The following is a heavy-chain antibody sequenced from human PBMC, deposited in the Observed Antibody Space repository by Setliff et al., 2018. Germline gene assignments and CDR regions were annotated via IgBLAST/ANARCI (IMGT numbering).Heavy chain of an antibody. CDR2: INHSGST. J-gene: IGHJ4*02. V-gene: IGHV4-34*01. D-gene: IGHD5-12*01. Sequence: SETLSLTCAVYGGSFSGYYWSWIRQPPGKGLEWIGEINHSGSTNYNPSLKSRVTISVDTSKNQFSLKLSSVTAADTAVYYCARGGVRRWLQSHYFDYWGQGTLVTVSS. CDR1: GGSFSGYY. CDR3: ARGGVRRWLQSHYFDY.